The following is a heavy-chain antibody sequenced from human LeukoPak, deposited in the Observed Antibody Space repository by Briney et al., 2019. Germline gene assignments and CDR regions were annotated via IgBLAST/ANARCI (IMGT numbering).Heavy chain of an antibody. CDR2: IYYSGST. CDR3: ARDAYSSGFFFDY. V-gene: IGHV4-59*01. Sequence: ASETLSLTCTVSGGSISSYYWSWIRQPPGKGLGWIGYIYYSGSTNYNPSLKSRVTISVDTSKNQFSLKLSSVTAADTAVYYCARDAYSSGFFFDYWGQGTLVTVSS. CDR1: GGSISSYY. D-gene: IGHD6-19*01. J-gene: IGHJ4*02.